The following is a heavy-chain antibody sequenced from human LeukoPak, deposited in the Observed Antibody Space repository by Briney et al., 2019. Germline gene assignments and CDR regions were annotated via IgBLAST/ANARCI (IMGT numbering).Heavy chain of an antibody. CDR3: AKGSGSSCYSPCDY. D-gene: IGHD2-15*01. J-gene: IGHJ4*02. Sequence: PGGSLRLSCAASGFTFSSSAMSWVRQVPGKGLEWVSGISASGGSTSYADSVRGRFTISRDNSKNTLYVQMNSLRDEDTAVYYCAKGSGSSCYSPCDYWGQGILVTVSS. CDR2: ISASGGST. CDR1: GFTFSSSA. V-gene: IGHV3-23*01.